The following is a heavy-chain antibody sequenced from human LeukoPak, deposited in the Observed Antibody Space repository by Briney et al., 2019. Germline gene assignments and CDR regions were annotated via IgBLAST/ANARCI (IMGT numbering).Heavy chain of an antibody. CDR2: LYLNRATT. Sequence: ASVTVSCKASGYTFTSYYMHWVRQAPGQGLEWMGILYLNRATTSYAHNFQGRVTITMHTSTSTVYIELTGLRSQDTAVYCCAWPRIDWTKCYFDYWGQGTLVTVSS. V-gene: IGHV1-46*01. CDR3: AWPRIDWTKCYFDY. J-gene: IGHJ4*02. CDR1: GYTFTSYY. D-gene: IGHD3-9*01.